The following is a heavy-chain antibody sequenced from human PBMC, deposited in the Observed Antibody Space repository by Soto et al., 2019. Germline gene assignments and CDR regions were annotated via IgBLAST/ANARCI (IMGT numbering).Heavy chain of an antibody. J-gene: IGHJ6*02. CDR3: ARVPSPFDYYYAMDV. Sequence: SSETLSLTCTVSGDSISSGNKYWSWIRQPPGKGLEWIGYIFSSGTTYYNKSLKSRLTMSLDASQNQYSLKLNSLTDADTAVYFCARVPSPFDYYYAMDVWGQGTTVTVS. CDR1: GDSISSGNKY. V-gene: IGHV4-30-4*01. CDR2: IFSSGTT. D-gene: IGHD3-16*01.